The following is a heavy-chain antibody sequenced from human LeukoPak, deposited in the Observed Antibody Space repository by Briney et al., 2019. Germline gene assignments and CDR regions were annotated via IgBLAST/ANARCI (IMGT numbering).Heavy chain of an antibody. Sequence: GGSLRLSCAASGFTLSGYWMSWVRQAPGKGLEWVARLHADGIERYYVDPVKGRFTISRDNAKNSLHLQMYSLRLDDTAVYYCARGGYSFDYLGQGTLVTISS. V-gene: IGHV3-7*01. CDR2: LHADGIER. D-gene: IGHD5-12*01. J-gene: IGHJ4*02. CDR1: GFTLSGYW. CDR3: ARGGYSFDY.